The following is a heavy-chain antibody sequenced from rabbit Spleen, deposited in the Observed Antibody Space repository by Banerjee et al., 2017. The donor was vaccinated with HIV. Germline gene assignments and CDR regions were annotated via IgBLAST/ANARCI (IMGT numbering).Heavy chain of an antibody. J-gene: IGHJ4*01. Sequence: QEQLEESGRGLVKPGASLTLTCTASGVSFNVNYDMCWVRQAPGKGLEWIACIDTNDGDTDYANWPKGRFTISKTSSTTVTLQMTSLTAADTATYFCARDGYSGGWGIILYYFNLWGPGTLVTVS. CDR1: GVSFNVNYD. CDR3: ARDGYSGGWGIILYYFNL. D-gene: IGHD4-1*01. V-gene: IGHV1S45*01. CDR2: IDTNDGDT.